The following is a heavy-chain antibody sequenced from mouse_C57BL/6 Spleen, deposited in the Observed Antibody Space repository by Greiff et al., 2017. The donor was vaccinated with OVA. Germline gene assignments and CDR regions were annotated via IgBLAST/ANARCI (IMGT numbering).Heavy chain of an antibody. J-gene: IGHJ1*03. CDR3: VRRRPSYWYFDV. Sequence: EVMLVESGGGLVQPKGSLKLSCAASGFSFNTYAMNWVRQAPGKGLEWVARIRSKSNNYATYYADSVKDRFTISRDDSESMLYLQMNNLKTEDTAMYYCVRRRPSYWYFDVWGTGTTVTVSS. CDR1: GFSFNTYA. D-gene: IGHD2-10*02. V-gene: IGHV10-1*01. CDR2: IRSKSNNYAT.